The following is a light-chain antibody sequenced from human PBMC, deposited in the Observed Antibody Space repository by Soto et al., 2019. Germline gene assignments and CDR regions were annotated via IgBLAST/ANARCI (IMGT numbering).Light chain of an antibody. CDR2: GAS. CDR1: QTVSSAR. V-gene: IGKV3-20*01. CDR3: HQYGSSPWT. J-gene: IGKJ1*01. Sequence: IVLTQSPGTLSLSPGERATMPCRASQTVSSARLAWFQQKPGQAPRLIIYGASSRAPGIPDRFSGSGSETDFTLTITRLESEDFAVYSCHQYGSSPWTFGQGTKVDIK.